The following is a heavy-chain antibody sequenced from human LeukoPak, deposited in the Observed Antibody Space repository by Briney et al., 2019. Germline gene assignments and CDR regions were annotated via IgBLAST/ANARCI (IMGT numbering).Heavy chain of an antibody. Sequence: PGGSLGLSCAASGFTFSSYAMSWVRQAPGKGLEWVSAISGSGGSTYYADSVKGRFTISRDNSKNTLYLQMNSLRAEDTAVYYCAKCSGSYRTNGAFDIWGQGTMVTVSS. D-gene: IGHD1-26*01. V-gene: IGHV3-23*01. CDR1: GFTFSSYA. J-gene: IGHJ3*02. CDR2: ISGSGGST. CDR3: AKCSGSYRTNGAFDI.